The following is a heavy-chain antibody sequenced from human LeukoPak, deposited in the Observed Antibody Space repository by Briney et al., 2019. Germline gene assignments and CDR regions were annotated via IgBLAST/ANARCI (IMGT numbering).Heavy chain of an antibody. CDR2: ISSSGSTI. CDR1: GFTFSDYY. CDR3: ARDQGSGYDSDWFDP. V-gene: IGHV3-11*01. Sequence: PGGSLRLSCAASGFTFSDYYMSWIRQAPGKGLEWVSYISSSGSTIYYADSVKGRFTISRDNAKNSLYLQMNSLRAEDTAVYYCARDQGSGYDSDWFDPWGQGTLVTVSS. D-gene: IGHD5-12*01. J-gene: IGHJ5*02.